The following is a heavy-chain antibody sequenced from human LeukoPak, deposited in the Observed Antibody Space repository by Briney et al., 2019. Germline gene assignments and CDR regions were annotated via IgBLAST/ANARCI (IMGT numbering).Heavy chain of an antibody. CDR2: INHSGST. CDR1: GGSFSGYY. J-gene: IGHJ5*02. D-gene: IGHD3-3*01. Sequence: SETLSLTCAVYGGSFSGYYWSWIRQPPGKGLEWIGEINHSGSTNYNPSLKSRVTISVDTSKNQFSLKLSSVTAPDTAVYYCARAHDFWSGYYKKGRWFDPWGQGTLVTVSS. V-gene: IGHV4-34*01. CDR3: ARAHDFWSGYYKKGRWFDP.